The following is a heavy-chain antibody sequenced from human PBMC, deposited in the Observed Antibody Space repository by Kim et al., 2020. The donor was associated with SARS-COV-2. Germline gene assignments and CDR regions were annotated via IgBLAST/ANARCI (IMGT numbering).Heavy chain of an antibody. Sequence: ASVKVSCTASGYTFTNYYIHWVRQAPGQGLEWMGRINPNSGVTNYVQKFQGRVTMTRDTSISTAYMELSSLRSDDTALYYCARDLRGTIFGVVVSEYGMD. CDR1: GYTFTNYY. CDR3: ARDLRGTIFGVVVSEYGMD. D-gene: IGHD3-3*01. CDR2: INPNSGVT. J-gene: IGHJ6*01. V-gene: IGHV1-2*06.